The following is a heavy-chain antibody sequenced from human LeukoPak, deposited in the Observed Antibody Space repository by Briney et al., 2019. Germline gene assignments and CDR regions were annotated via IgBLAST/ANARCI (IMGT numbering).Heavy chain of an antibody. CDR2: IYRGNT. J-gene: IGHJ3*02. D-gene: IGHD3-22*01. Sequence: PSETLSLTCAVYGGSFSDYFWTWVRQSPGKGLEWIAEIYRGNTNYNPSLKSRATTSVDTSKNQFSLRLSSVTAADTAVYYRARLRITMTFDAFDIWGQGTMVTVSS. CDR3: ARLRITMTFDAFDI. CDR1: GGSFSDYF. V-gene: IGHV4-34*01.